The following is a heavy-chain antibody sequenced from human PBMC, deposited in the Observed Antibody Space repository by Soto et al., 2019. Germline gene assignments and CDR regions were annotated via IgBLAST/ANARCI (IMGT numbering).Heavy chain of an antibody. D-gene: IGHD5-12*01. Sequence: EVQLSQSGGGLVQPGGSLRLSCAASGFTFSNFAMRWVRKAPGKGLEGASDISGSGGSTYYAESVKGRFTISRDNSKNTLFLQMNSLRVEDTAVYYCAKDIVAVGGYETFDFWGQGTMVTVSS. J-gene: IGHJ4*02. CDR1: GFTFSNFA. CDR2: ISGSGGST. V-gene: IGHV3-23*01. CDR3: AKDIVAVGGYETFDF.